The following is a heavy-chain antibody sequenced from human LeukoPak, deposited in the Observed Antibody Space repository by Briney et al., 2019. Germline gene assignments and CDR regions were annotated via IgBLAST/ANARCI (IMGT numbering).Heavy chain of an antibody. Sequence: PGGSLRLSXAASGLTFSSYSMNWVRQAPGKGLEWVSYISSASNTIYYADSVKGRFTISRDNAKNSLYLQMNSLRAEDTAMYYCARDGWFGDYNWFDPWGQGTLVTVSS. D-gene: IGHD3-10*01. CDR3: ARDGWFGDYNWFDP. CDR2: ISSASNTI. CDR1: GLTFSSYS. V-gene: IGHV3-48*01. J-gene: IGHJ5*02.